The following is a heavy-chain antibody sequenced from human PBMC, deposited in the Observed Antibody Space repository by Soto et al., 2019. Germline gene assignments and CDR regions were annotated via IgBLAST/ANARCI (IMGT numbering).Heavy chain of an antibody. Sequence: GGSLRLSCAASGFTFSDYYMSWIRQAPGKGLEWVSYISSSGSTIYYADSVKGRFTISRDNAKNSLYLQMNSLRAEDTAVYYCARDLDILTGYYHIDYWGQGTLVTVSS. J-gene: IGHJ4*02. CDR2: ISSSGSTI. CDR1: GFTFSDYY. D-gene: IGHD3-9*01. CDR3: ARDLDILTGYYHIDY. V-gene: IGHV3-11*01.